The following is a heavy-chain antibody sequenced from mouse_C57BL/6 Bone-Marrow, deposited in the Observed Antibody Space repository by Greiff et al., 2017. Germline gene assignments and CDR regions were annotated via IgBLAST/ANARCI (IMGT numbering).Heavy chain of an antibody. CDR3: AITPSDGYYQSYWYFDV. CDR2: INPSSGYT. J-gene: IGHJ1*03. V-gene: IGHV1-4*01. D-gene: IGHD2-3*01. CDR1: GYTFTSYT. Sequence: VKLMESGAELARPGASVKMSCKASGYTFTSYTMHWVKQRPGQGLEWIGYINPSSGYTKYNQKFKDKATLTADKSSSTSYMQLSSLTSEDSAVYYCAITPSDGYYQSYWYFDVWGTGTTVTVSS.